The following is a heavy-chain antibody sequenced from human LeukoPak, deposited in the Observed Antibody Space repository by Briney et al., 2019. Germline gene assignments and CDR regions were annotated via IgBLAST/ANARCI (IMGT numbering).Heavy chain of an antibody. Sequence: SETLSLTCTVSGGSISSYYWSWIRQPPGKGLEWIGYIYYSGSTNYNPSLKSRVTITIDTSKNQFSLKLSSVTAADTAVYYCARDTYNPLPPDWFDPWGQGTLVTVSS. V-gene: IGHV4-59*01. CDR3: ARDTYNPLPPDWFDP. CDR2: IYYSGST. D-gene: IGHD1-1*01. J-gene: IGHJ5*02. CDR1: GGSISSYY.